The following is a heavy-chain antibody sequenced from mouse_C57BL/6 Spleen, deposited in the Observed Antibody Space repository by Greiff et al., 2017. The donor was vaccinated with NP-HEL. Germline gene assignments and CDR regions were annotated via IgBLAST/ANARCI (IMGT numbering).Heavy chain of an antibody. CDR2: IDPSDSET. D-gene: IGHD2-4*01. Sequence: QVQLQQSGAELVRPGSSVKLSCKASGYTFTSYWMHWVKQRPIQGLEWIGNIDPSDSETHYNQKFKDKATLTEDKSSSTAYMQLSSLTSEDSAVYYRARSPMITKAMDYWGQGTSVTVSS. V-gene: IGHV1-52*01. CDR3: ARSPMITKAMDY. CDR1: GYTFTSYW. J-gene: IGHJ4*01.